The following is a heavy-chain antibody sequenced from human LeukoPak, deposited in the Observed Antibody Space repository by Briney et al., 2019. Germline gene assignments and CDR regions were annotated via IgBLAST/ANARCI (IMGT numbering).Heavy chain of an antibody. CDR1: GGSISSSNW. Sequence: SGTLSLTCAVSGGSISSSNWWSWVRQPPGKGLEWIGEIYHSGSTNYNPSLKSRVTISVDTSKNQFSLKLSSVTAADTAVYYCARSLGLYYYFDYWGQGTLVTVSS. CDR2: IYHSGST. D-gene: IGHD3-16*01. J-gene: IGHJ4*02. V-gene: IGHV4-4*02. CDR3: ARSLGLYYYFDY.